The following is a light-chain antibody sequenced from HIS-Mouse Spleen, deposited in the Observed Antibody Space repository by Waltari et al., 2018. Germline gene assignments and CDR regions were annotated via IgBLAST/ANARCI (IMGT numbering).Light chain of an antibody. CDR3: YSTDSSGNHRV. J-gene: IGLJ2*01. CDR1: ALPQKY. CDR2: EDS. Sequence: SYELTQPPSVSVSPGQTAMITASGDALPQKYADSYQQKSGQAPVLVIYEDSKRPSRVPERFSGSSSGTMATLTISGAQVEDEADYYCYSTDSSGNHRVFGGGTKLTVL. V-gene: IGLV3-10*01.